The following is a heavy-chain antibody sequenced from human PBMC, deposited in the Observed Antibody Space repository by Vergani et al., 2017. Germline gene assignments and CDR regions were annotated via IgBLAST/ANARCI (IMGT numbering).Heavy chain of an antibody. V-gene: IGHV4-31*03. CDR1: GGSISSGGYY. CDR3: ARDLLGGWNYYYYGMDV. D-gene: IGHD2-15*01. CDR2: IYYSGST. Sequence: QVQLQESGPGLVKPSQTLSLTCTVSGGSISSGGYYWSWIRQHPGKGLEWIGYIYYSGSTYYNPSLKSRVNISVDTSKNQFSLKLSSVTAADTAVYYCARDLLGGWNYYYYGMDVWGQGTTVTVSS. J-gene: IGHJ6*02.